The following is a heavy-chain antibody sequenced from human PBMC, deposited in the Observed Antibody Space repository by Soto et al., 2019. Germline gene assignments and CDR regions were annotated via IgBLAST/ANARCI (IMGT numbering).Heavy chain of an antibody. CDR1: SAPVSSTTYT. Sequence: PSETLSLTCTVSSAPVSSTTYTWGWIRQPPGKGLEWVASVYYGGRSYYSPSLNRRVTISLDRSNNRFSLRLTSMTAADTAVYYCARHRLNNFEGGTLNWFDTWDQGTLVTVSS. V-gene: IGHV4-39*01. J-gene: IGHJ5*02. CDR2: VYYGGRS. D-gene: IGHD1-26*01. CDR3: ARHRLNNFEGGTLNWFDT.